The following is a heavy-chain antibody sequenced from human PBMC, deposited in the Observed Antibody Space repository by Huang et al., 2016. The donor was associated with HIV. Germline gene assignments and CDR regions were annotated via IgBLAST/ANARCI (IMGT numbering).Heavy chain of an antibody. CDR1: GYTFTSYA. D-gene: IGHD3-22*01. J-gene: IGHJ4*02. Sequence: QVQLVQSGSELKKPGASVKVSRKASGYTFTSYAMNRVRQAPGQGLEWMGWINTNTGIPTHAQGLTGRFVFSLDNSVSTAYLQISSLKAEDTAVYYCARVGYYYDSSGYSDYWGQGTLVTVSS. V-gene: IGHV7-4-1*02. CDR2: INTNTGIP. CDR3: ARVGYYYDSSGYSDY.